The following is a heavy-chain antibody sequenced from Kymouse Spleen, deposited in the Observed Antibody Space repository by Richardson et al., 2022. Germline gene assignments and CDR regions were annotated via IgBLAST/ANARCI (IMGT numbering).Heavy chain of an antibody. CDR1: GGSFSGYY. CDR3: ARNWDYYYYYGMDV. V-gene: IGHV4-34*01. Sequence: QVQLQQWGAGLLKPSETLSLTCAVYGGSFSGYYWSWIRQPPGKGLEWIGEINHSGSTNYNPSLKSRVTISVDTSKNQFSLKLSSVTAADTAVYYCARNWDYYYYYGMDVWGQGTTVTVSS. D-gene: IGHD7-27*02. CDR2: INHSGST. J-gene: IGHJ6*02.